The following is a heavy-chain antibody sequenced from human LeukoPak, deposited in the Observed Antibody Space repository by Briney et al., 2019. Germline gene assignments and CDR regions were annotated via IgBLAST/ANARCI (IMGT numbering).Heavy chain of an antibody. CDR1: GYTFTSYD. V-gene: IGHV1-8*01. D-gene: IGHD6-13*01. CDR3: AGRYSSRRLIDWFDP. CDR2: MNPNSGNT. J-gene: IGHJ5*02. Sequence: ASVKVSCKASGYTFTSYDINWVRQATGQGLEWMGWMNPNSGNTGYAQKFQGRVTMTRNTSISTAYMEPSSLRSEDTAVYYCAGRYSSRRLIDWFDPWGQGTLVTVSS.